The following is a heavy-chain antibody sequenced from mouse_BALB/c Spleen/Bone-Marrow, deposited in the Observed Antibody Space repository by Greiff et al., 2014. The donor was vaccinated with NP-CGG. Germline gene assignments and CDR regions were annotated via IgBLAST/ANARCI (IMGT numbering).Heavy chain of an antibody. CDR2: INPSNGGT. CDR3: TRSRRAMDY. V-gene: IGHV1S81*02. D-gene: IGHD2-12*01. Sequence: VHLVESGAELVKPGASVKLSCKASGYTFTSYYIYWVKQRPGQGLEWIGEINPSNGGTNFNEKFKSKATLTVDRSSSTAYMQLSSLTSEDSAVYYCTRSRRAMDYWGQGTSVTVSS. CDR1: GYTFTSYY. J-gene: IGHJ4*01.